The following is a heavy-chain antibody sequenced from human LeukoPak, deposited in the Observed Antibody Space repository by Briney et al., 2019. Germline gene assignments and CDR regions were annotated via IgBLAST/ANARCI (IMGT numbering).Heavy chain of an antibody. J-gene: IGHJ4*02. Sequence: PSETLSLTCTVSGGSISSYYWSWIRQPPGKGLEWIGYIYYSGSTNYNPSLKSRVTILVDTSKNQFSLKLSSVTAADTAVYYCAREVRGVISYYFDYWGQGTLVTVSS. CDR2: IYYSGST. CDR1: GGSISSYY. V-gene: IGHV4-59*12. D-gene: IGHD3-10*01. CDR3: AREVRGVISYYFDY.